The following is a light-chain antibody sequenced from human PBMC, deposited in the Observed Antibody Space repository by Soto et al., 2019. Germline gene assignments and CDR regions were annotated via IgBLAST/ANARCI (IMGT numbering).Light chain of an antibody. CDR1: HSVSSSY. CDR2: GAS. V-gene: IGKV3-20*01. CDR3: QQYGSSRTWT. J-gene: IGKJ1*01. Sequence: EIVLTQSPGTLSLSPGERATLSCRASHSVSSSYLAWYQQKPGQAPRLLIYGASSRATGIPDRFSGSGSGTDFTLTISRLEPEDFAVYYCQQYGSSRTWTFGQGTKVDIK.